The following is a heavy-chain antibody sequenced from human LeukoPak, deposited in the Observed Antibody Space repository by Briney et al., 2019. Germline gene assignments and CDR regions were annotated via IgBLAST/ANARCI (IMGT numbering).Heavy chain of an antibody. CDR3: ARGHLSLTGSDAFDT. CDR2: ISSGGSTI. CDR1: GFTFSSYE. D-gene: IGHD3-10*01. V-gene: IGHV3-48*03. Sequence: GGSLRLSCAASGFTFSSYEMNWVRQAPGKGLEWVSYISSGGSTIYYADSVKGRFTISRDNAKNSLYLQVNSLRAEDTAVYYCARGHLSLTGSDAFDTWGQGTMVTVSS. J-gene: IGHJ3*02.